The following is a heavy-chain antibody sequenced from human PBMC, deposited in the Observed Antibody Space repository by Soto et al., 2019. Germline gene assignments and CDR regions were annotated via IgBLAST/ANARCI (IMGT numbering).Heavy chain of an antibody. D-gene: IGHD6-13*01. CDR2: INHSGST. CDR3: ARGRWYLSY. CDR1: GGSFSGYY. Sequence: SETLSLTCAVYGGSFSGYYWSWIRQPPGKGLEWIGEINHSGSTNYNPSLKSRVTISVDTSKNQFSLKLSSVTAADTAVYYCARGRWYLSYWGQGTLVTVSS. J-gene: IGHJ4*02. V-gene: IGHV4-34*01.